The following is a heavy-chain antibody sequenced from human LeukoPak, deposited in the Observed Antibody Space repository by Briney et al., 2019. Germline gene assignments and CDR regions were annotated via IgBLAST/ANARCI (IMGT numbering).Heavy chain of an antibody. CDR3: ARSRQRWYASFDY. J-gene: IGHJ4*02. CDR2: INPNSGGT. D-gene: IGHD6-13*01. Sequence: ASVKVSCMAPGYTFTGYYMHWVRQAPGQGLEWMGWINPNSGGTNYAQKFQGWVTMTRDTSISTAYMELSRLRSDDTAVYYCARSRQRWYASFDYWGQGTLVTVSS. CDR1: GYTFTGYY. V-gene: IGHV1-2*04.